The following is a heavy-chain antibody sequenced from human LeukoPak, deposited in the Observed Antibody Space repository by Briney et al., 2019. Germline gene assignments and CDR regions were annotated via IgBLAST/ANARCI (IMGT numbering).Heavy chain of an antibody. J-gene: IGHJ4*02. Sequence: HPGRSLRLSCAASGFTFSNYPMHWVRQAPGKGLEWVAVISYDGSNKYYANSVKGRFTISRDNSENMMYLQMNSLRADDTAVYYCARLPYGDDNIDYWGQGTLVTVSS. D-gene: IGHD4-17*01. CDR3: ARLPYGDDNIDY. CDR2: ISYDGSNK. CDR1: GFTFSNYP. V-gene: IGHV3-30-3*01.